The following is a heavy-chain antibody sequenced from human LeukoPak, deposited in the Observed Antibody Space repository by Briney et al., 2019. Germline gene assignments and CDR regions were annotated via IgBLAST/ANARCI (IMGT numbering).Heavy chain of an antibody. J-gene: IGHJ5*02. V-gene: IGHV1-46*01. CDR3: ARADSGGDSSGYKWFDP. Sequence: GASVKVSCKASGYTFSSYYMHWVRQAPGQGLEWMGIINPSGGSTSYAQKFQGRVTMTRDTSTSTLYMELSSLRSEDTAVYYCARADSGGDSSGYKWFDPRGQGTLVTVSS. D-gene: IGHD3-22*01. CDR2: INPSGGST. CDR1: GYTFSSYY.